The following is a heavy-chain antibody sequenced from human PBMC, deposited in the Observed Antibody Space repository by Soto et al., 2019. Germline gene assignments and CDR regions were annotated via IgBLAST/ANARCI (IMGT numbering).Heavy chain of an antibody. Sequence: PGGSLRLSCVASGVNLSHPWMTWVRQAAGKGLEWVGRIKSKTDGGTADYAAPVKGRATISRDDSKNTVYLQMNSLKTEDTAVYYCTTGIYYDILTGYHNVAYWGQGALVNVSS. CDR3: TTGIYYDILTGYHNVAY. J-gene: IGHJ4*02. CDR1: GVNLSHPW. D-gene: IGHD3-9*01. CDR2: IKSKTDGGTA. V-gene: IGHV3-15*01.